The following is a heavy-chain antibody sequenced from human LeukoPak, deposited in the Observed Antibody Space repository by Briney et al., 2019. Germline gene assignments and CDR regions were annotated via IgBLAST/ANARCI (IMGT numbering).Heavy chain of an antibody. V-gene: IGHV3-48*03. CDR2: ISTSGSTI. D-gene: IGHD3-3*01. J-gene: IGHJ4*02. Sequence: GGSLRLSCAASGFTFSSYEMNWVRQAPGKGLDWVSYISTSGSTIYYADSVKGRFTISRDNAKNSLYLQMNSLRAGDTPVYYCARVGKSGHSYYFDFWGQGTLVTVSS. CDR3: ARVGKSGHSYYFDF. CDR1: GFTFSSYE.